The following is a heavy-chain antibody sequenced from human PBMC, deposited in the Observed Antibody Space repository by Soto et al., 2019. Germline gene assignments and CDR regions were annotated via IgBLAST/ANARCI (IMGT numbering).Heavy chain of an antibody. CDR3: ARQTAVAGTTYFDY. CDR2: IYYSGST. CDR1: GGSISSYY. Sequence: SETLSLTCTVSGGSISSYYWSWIRQPPGKGLEWIGYIYYSGSTNYNPSLKSRVTISVDTSKNQFSLKLSSVTAADTAVYYCARQTAVAGTTYFDYWGQGTLVTVSS. V-gene: IGHV4-59*01. J-gene: IGHJ4*02. D-gene: IGHD6-19*01.